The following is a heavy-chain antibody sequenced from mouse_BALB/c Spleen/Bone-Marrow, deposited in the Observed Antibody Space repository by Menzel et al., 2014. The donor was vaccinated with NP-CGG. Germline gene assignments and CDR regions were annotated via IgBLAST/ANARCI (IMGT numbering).Heavy chain of an antibody. V-gene: IGHV1S81*02. Sequence: QVQLQQSGAELVKPGVSVKLSCKASGYTFTNYYMYWVKQRPGQDLEWIGEINPSNGGTNFNEKFKSKATLTVDKSSSTAHMQLSSLTPEDSAVYYCTTLGRFAYWGQGTLVTVSA. D-gene: IGHD4-1*01. CDR2: INPSNGGT. CDR1: GYTFTNYY. CDR3: TTLGRFAY. J-gene: IGHJ3*01.